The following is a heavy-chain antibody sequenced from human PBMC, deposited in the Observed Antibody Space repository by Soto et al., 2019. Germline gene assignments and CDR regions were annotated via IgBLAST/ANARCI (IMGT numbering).Heavy chain of an antibody. D-gene: IGHD3-10*01. CDR2: TIPIFGTA. CDR3: AGERGSGSYYKVGYYYDGVDI. CDR1: GGTFSSSA. J-gene: IGHJ6*02. Sequence: QVQLVQSGAEVKKPGSSVKVSCKAAGGTFSSSAISWLRQAPGQGLEWMGGTIPIFGTASYAHKFQGRVTITADESTSTAYMELSSLSAEDTAVYYCAGERGSGSYYKVGYYYDGVDIWGQGTTVTVSS. V-gene: IGHV1-69*01.